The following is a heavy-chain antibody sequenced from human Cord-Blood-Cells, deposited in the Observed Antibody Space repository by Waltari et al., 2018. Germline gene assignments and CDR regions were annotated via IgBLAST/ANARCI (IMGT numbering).Heavy chain of an antibody. V-gene: IGHV4-39*01. CDR2: IYYSGST. D-gene: IGHD3-3*01. CDR3: AGISYDFWSGYSH. J-gene: IGHJ4*02. Sequence: QLQLQESGPGLVKPSETLSLTCTVSGRSISSSSYYWGWIRQPPGKGLVWIGSIYYSGSTYYNPSLKVRVTMSVDTSKNQFSLKLSSVTAADSAVYYCAGISYDFWSGYSHWGQGTLVTVSS. CDR1: GRSISSSSYY.